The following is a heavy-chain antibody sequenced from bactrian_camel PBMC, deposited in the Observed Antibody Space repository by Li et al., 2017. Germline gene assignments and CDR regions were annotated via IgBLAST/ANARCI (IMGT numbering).Heavy chain of an antibody. Sequence: SCVMSGSSFNVCEMGWHRQAPGKEREGVAAIWTSLRRTYYADSVKGRFTMFQDKNVMYLQMNNLKAEDTGTYYCAADLSVPKYCGHTFDYRGRQGTQVTVS. D-gene: IGHD1*01. CDR2: IWTSLRRT. J-gene: IGHJ4*01. CDR1: GSSFNVCE. V-gene: IGHV3-3*01.